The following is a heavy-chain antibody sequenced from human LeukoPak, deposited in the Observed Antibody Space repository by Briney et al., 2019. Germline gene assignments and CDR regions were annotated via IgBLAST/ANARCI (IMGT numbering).Heavy chain of an antibody. V-gene: IGHV3-23*01. CDR3: AKDRGRIAVAGSDY. J-gene: IGHJ4*02. CDR2: ISGSGGST. CDR1: GFTFSSYS. Sequence: GGSLRLSCAASGFTFSSYSMNWVRQAPGKGLEWVSAISGSGGSTYYADSVKGRFTISRDNSKNTLYLQMNSLRAEDTAVYYCAKDRGRIAVAGSDYWGQGTLVIVSS. D-gene: IGHD6-19*01.